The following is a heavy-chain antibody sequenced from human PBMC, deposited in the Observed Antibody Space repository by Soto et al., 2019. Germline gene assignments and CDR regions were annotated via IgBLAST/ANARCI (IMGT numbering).Heavy chain of an antibody. Sequence: GGSLRLSCAASGFTFSSYDMHWVRQATGKGLEWVSAIGTAGDTYYPGSVKGRFTISRDNAKNSLYLQMNSLRAGDTAVYYCARVGMDDAFDIWGQGTMVTVSS. CDR2: IGTAGDT. D-gene: IGHD7-27*01. CDR1: GFTFSSYD. V-gene: IGHV3-13*01. J-gene: IGHJ3*02. CDR3: ARVGMDDAFDI.